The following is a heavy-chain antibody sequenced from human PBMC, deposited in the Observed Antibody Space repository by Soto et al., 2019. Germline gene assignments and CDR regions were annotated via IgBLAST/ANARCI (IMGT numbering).Heavy chain of an antibody. CDR3: ARDNYGGNPLISRYYYYGMDV. D-gene: IGHD4-17*01. J-gene: IGHJ6*02. CDR1: GFTFSSYG. CDR2: IWYDGSNK. Sequence: QVQLVESGGGVVQPGRSLRLSCAASGFTFSSYGMHWVRQAPGKGLEWVAVIWYDGSNKYYADSVKGRFTISRDNSKNTLYLQMNSLRAEDTAVYYCARDNYGGNPLISRYYYYGMDVWGQGTTVTVSS. V-gene: IGHV3-33*01.